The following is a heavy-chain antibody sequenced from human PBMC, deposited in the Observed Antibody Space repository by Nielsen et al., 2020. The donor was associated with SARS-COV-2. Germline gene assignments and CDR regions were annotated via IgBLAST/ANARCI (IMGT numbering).Heavy chain of an antibody. CDR2: IYSGGST. D-gene: IGHD2-21*02. CDR3: ARDLRYCGCDCYRRGGWFDP. V-gene: IGHV3-53*01. J-gene: IGHJ5*02. CDR1: GFTVSSNY. Sequence: GESLKISCAASGFTVSSNYMSWVRQAPGKGLEWVSVIYSGGSTYYADSVKGRFTISRDNSKNTLYLQMNSLRAEDTAVYYCARDLRYCGCDCYRRGGWFDPCGQGSLVTVSS.